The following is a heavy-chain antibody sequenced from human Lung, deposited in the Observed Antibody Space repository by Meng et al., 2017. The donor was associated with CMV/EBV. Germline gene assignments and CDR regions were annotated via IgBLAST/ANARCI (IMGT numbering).Heavy chain of an antibody. CDR1: GGSISSGGSY. V-gene: IGHV4-31*03. CDR3: ARASYGSGSPLGESWFDP. J-gene: IGHJ5*02. D-gene: IGHD3-10*01. CDR2: IHSSGST. Sequence: QWPLQAAGPGRVKPFQTLSLTCTVSGGSISSGGSYWSWIRQHPGKGLEWIGYIHSSGSTYYNPSLRSRLTISVDTSKNQFSLKLSSVTAADTAVYYCARASYGSGSPLGESWFDPWGQGTLVTVSS.